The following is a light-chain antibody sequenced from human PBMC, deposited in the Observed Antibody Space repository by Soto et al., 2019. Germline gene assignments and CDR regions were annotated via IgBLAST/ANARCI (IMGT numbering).Light chain of an antibody. J-gene: IGKJ4*01. CDR1: QSVRNYY. Sequence: TLSAVAVSLSPGERATLSCRASQSVRNYYLAWYQQKPGQAPRLLIYGVYSRATGIPDRFSGGGSGTEFTLTISILEPEDSTVYCSQHSGCHLSTFGEVAKVDIK. V-gene: IGKV3-20*01. CDR2: GVY. CDR3: QHSGCHLST.